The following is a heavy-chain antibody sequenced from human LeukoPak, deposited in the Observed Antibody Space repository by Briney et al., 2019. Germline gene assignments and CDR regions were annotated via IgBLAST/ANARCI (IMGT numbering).Heavy chain of an antibody. CDR3: ARGSVGYSSSTRRGRWFDP. D-gene: IGHD6-13*01. CDR1: GGSISSGSYY. Sequence: SETLSLTCTVSGGSISSGSYYWSWIRQPPGKGLEWIGYIYYSGSTNYNPSLKSRVTISVDTSKNQFSLKLSSVTAADTAVYYCARGSVGYSSSTRRGRWFDPWGQGTLVTVSS. V-gene: IGHV4-61*01. J-gene: IGHJ5*02. CDR2: IYYSGST.